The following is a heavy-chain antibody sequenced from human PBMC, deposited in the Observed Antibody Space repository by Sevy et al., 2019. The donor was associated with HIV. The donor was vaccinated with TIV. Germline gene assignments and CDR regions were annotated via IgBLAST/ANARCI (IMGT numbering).Heavy chain of an antibody. Sequence: SETLSLTCDVSGGSVSNGDYYWSWIRQPPGKGLEWFGYIYYSGSGYYNPFLKSRVTISVDTSKNQFSLKLKSVTAPDTAIYYCASKRGYTHGPFESWGQGTLVTVSS. CDR3: ASKRGYTHGPFES. D-gene: IGHD5-12*01. CDR1: GGSVSNGDYY. J-gene: IGHJ4*02. CDR2: IYYSGSG. V-gene: IGHV4-30-4*01.